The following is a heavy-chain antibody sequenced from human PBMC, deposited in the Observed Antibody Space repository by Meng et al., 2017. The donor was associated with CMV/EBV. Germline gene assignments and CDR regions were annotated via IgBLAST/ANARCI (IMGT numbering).Heavy chain of an antibody. J-gene: IGHJ6*02. D-gene: IGHD3-3*01. Sequence: GSLRLSCAVYGGSFSGYYWSWIRQPPGKGLEWIGEINHSGSTNYNPSLKSRVTISVDTSKNQFSLKLSSVTAADTAVYYCARGQGDFWSGYSVYYYYGMDVWGQGTTVTVSS. CDR3: ARGQGDFWSGYSVYYYYGMDV. CDR2: INHSGST. V-gene: IGHV4-34*01. CDR1: GGSFSGYY.